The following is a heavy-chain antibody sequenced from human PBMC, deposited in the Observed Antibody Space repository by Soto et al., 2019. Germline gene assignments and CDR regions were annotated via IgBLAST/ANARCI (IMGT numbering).Heavy chain of an antibody. V-gene: IGHV4-4*02. Sequence: QVQLQESGPGLVKPSGTLSLTCAVSSGSITSSNWWSWVRQPPGKGLEWIGEVSHSGSTNYIPSLKSRVTISVEKSRNQFSLRLNSVTAADTAVYYCARNRYGGYDFDYWGQGTLVTVSS. CDR3: ARNRYGGYDFDY. J-gene: IGHJ4*02. D-gene: IGHD5-12*01. CDR2: VSHSGST. CDR1: SGSITSSNW.